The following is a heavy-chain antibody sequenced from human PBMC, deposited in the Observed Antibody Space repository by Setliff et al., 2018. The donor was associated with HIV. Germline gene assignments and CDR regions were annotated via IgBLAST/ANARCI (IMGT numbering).Heavy chain of an antibody. Sequence: ASVKVSCKASGYTFTSYGISWVRQAPGQGLEWMGWTSAYNGNTDYAQKLQGRVTLTTDTSTSTAYMELRSLRSDDTAVYYCARDPPSSGWYRADYWGQGTLVTAPQ. V-gene: IGHV1-18*01. CDR2: TSAYNGNT. J-gene: IGHJ4*02. CDR3: ARDPPSSGWYRADY. CDR1: GYTFTSYG. D-gene: IGHD6-19*01.